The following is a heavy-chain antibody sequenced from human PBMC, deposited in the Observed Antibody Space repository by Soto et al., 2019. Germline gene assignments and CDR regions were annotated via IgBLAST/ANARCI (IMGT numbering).Heavy chain of an antibody. J-gene: IGHJ5*02. CDR2: ISYDGSNK. D-gene: IGHD3-22*01. Sequence: QVQLVESGGGVVQPGRSLRLSCAASGFTFSNYAMHWVRQAPGKGLEWGAVISYDGSNKYYADSVKGRFTMSRDNSKNTLYLQMNSLRAEDTAVYYCANFYYYSSGTTVGFDPWGQGTLVTVSS. CDR3: ANFYYYSSGTTVGFDP. V-gene: IGHV3-30*18. CDR1: GFTFSNYA.